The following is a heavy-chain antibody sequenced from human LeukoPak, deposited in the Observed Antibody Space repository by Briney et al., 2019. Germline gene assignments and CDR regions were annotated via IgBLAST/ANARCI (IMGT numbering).Heavy chain of an antibody. Sequence: GASVKVSCKASGYTFTDYYIHWVRQAPGQGLEWMGWINVNSGGTKYAQKFQGRVIMTRDTSISTAYMEVSSLRSDDTAVYYCARDGYHHGQFDYWGQGTLVTVSS. CDR2: INVNSGGT. CDR1: GYTFTDYY. J-gene: IGHJ4*02. CDR3: ARDGYHHGQFDY. V-gene: IGHV1-2*02. D-gene: IGHD3-10*01.